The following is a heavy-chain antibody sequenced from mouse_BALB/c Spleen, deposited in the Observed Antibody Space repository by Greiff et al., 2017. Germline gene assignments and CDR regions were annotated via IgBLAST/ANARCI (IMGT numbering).Heavy chain of an antibody. Sequence: VMLVESGGGLVQPGGSRKLSCAASGFTFSSFGMHWVRQAPAKGLEWVAYISSCSSTIYYADTVKGRFTISRDNPKNTLFLQMTSLRSEDTAMYYCARESSITTGYAMDDWGQGTSVNVSS. V-gene: IGHV5-17*02. CDR3: ARESSITTGYAMDD. D-gene: IGHD1-1*01. CDR2: ISSCSSTI. J-gene: IGHJ4*01. CDR1: GFTFSSFG.